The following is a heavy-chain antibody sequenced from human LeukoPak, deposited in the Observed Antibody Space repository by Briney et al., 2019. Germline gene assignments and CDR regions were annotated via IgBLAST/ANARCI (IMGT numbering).Heavy chain of an antibody. CDR2: IIPILGIA. V-gene: IGHV1-69*04. Sequence: ASVKVSCKASGYTFTGYYMHWVRQAPGQGLEWMGRIIPILGIANYAQKFQGRVTITADKSTSTAYMELNSLRSEDTAVYYCARARGTYYYDSSGYSDYWGQGTLVTVSS. J-gene: IGHJ4*02. CDR1: GYTFTGYY. CDR3: ARARGTYYYDSSGYSDY. D-gene: IGHD3-22*01.